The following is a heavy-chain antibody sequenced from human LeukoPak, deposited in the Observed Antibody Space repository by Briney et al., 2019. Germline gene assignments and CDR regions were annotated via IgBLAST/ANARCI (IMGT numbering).Heavy chain of an antibody. J-gene: IGHJ4*02. CDR1: GFNFSGYE. CDR3: ARAPGYY. Sequence: GGSLRLSCEAAGFNFSGYEMNWVRQAPGKGPEWISFISPSSDNIHFADSVKGRFTISRDNTKNSVYLQMNRLRVEDTAVYYCARAPGYYWGQGTLVTVSS. V-gene: IGHV3-48*03. CDR2: ISPSSDNI.